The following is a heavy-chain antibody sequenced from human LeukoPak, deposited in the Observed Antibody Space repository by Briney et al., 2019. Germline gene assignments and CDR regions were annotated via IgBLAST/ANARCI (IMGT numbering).Heavy chain of an antibody. CDR2: INHSGST. Sequence: SETLSLTCAVYGGSFSGYYWSWIRQPPGKGLEWIGEINHSGSTNYNPSLKSRVTISVDTSKNQFSLKLSSVTAADTAVYYCARQLTRIAAAATASHDAFDIWGQGTMVTVSS. V-gene: IGHV4-34*01. J-gene: IGHJ3*02. CDR3: ARQLTRIAAAATASHDAFDI. CDR1: GGSFSGYY. D-gene: IGHD6-13*01.